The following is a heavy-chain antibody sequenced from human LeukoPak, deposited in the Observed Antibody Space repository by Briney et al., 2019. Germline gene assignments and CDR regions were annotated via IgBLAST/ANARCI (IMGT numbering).Heavy chain of an antibody. J-gene: IGHJ4*02. CDR1: GFILSSHG. D-gene: IGHD3-10*01. CDR2: IRFDESNS. CDR3: APSGSAFDY. V-gene: IGHV3-30*02. Sequence: GGSLRLSCVVSGFILSSHGMHWVRQAPGKGLEWVAFIRFDESNSSYADSVKGRFTISRDNSKNTLYLQMISLRPEDTAVYYCAPSGSAFDYWGQGALVTVSS.